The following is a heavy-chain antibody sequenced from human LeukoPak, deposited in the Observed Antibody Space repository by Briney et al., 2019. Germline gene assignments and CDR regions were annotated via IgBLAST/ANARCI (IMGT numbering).Heavy chain of an antibody. CDR3: AGQPYSYGLYFDY. J-gene: IGHJ4*02. V-gene: IGHV4-39*01. CDR2: IYYSGST. Sequence: SETLSLTCTVSGGSISSSSYSWGWIRQPPGKGLEWIGSIYYSGSTYYNPSLKSRVTISVDTSKNQFSLKLSSVTAADTAVYYCAGQPYSYGLYFDYWGQGTLVTVSS. CDR1: GGSISSSSYS. D-gene: IGHD5-18*01.